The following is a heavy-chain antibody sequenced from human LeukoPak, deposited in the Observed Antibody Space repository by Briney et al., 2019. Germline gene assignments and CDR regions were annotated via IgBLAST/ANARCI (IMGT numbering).Heavy chain of an antibody. D-gene: IGHD1-1*01. CDR1: GFTFSSYG. CDR3: AKDGYWNDGGYYYYYYMDV. V-gene: IGHV3-30*02. Sequence: GGSLRLSCAASGFTFSSYGMHWVRQAPGKGLEWVAFIHYDGSNKYYADFVKGRFTISRDNSKNTLYLQMNSLRAEDTALYYCAKDGYWNDGGYYYYYYMDVWGKGTTVTVSS. CDR2: IHYDGSNK. J-gene: IGHJ6*03.